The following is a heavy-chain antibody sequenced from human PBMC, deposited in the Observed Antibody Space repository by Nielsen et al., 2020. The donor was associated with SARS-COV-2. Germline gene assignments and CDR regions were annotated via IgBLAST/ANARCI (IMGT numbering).Heavy chain of an antibody. CDR1: GFTFSSYE. CDR2: ISSSGSTI. Sequence: GGSLRLSCAASGFTFSSYEMNWVRQAPGKGLEWVSYISSSGSTIYYADPVKGRFTISRDNAKNSLYLQMNSLRAEDTAVYYCARDLDYDILTGYYSGMDVWGQGTTVTVSS. J-gene: IGHJ6*02. V-gene: IGHV3-48*03. CDR3: ARDLDYDILTGYYSGMDV. D-gene: IGHD3-9*01.